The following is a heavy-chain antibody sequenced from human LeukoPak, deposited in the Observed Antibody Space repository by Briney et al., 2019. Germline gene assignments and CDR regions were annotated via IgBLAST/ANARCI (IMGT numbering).Heavy chain of an antibody. Sequence: SETLSLTCTVSGGSISSSSYYWGWIRQPPGKGLEWIGSIYYSGSTYYNPSLKSRVTISVDTSKNQFSLKLSSVTAADTAVYYCARGSVIGLYYYYYMDVWGKGTTVTVSS. CDR1: GGSISSSSYY. CDR2: IYYSGST. V-gene: IGHV4-39*07. D-gene: IGHD3-16*02. CDR3: ARGSVIGLYYYYYMDV. J-gene: IGHJ6*03.